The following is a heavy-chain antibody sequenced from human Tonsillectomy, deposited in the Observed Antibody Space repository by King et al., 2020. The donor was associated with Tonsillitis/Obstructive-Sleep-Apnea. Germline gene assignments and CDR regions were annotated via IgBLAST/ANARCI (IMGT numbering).Heavy chain of an antibody. V-gene: IGHV4-34*01. CDR2: INHSGST. CDR3: ARGSDCSGGSCYAGDY. CDR1: GGSFSGYY. J-gene: IGHJ4*02. Sequence: VQLQQWGAGLLKPSETLSLTCAVYGGSFSGYYWSWIRQPPGKGLEWIGEINHSGSTNFNPSPKSRVTISVDTSKNQFSLKLSSVTAADTAVYYCARGSDCSGGSCYAGDYWGQGTLVTVSS. D-gene: IGHD2-15*01.